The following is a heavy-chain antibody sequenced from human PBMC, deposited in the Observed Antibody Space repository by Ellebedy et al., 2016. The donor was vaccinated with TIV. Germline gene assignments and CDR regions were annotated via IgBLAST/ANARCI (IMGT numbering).Heavy chain of an antibody. D-gene: IGHD3-22*01. CDR3: ARQTRGYYDAFDI. J-gene: IGHJ3*02. CDR2: IYYSGST. V-gene: IGHV4-59*08. Sequence: SETLSLXCTVSGGSISSCYWSWIRQPPGKGLEWIGYIYYSGSTNYNPSLKSRVTISVDTSKNQFSLKLSSVTAADTAVYYCARQTRGYYDAFDIWGQGTMVTVSS. CDR1: GGSISSCY.